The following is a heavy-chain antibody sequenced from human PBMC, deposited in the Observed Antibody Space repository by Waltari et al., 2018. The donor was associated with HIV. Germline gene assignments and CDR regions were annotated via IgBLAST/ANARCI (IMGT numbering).Heavy chain of an antibody. D-gene: IGHD6-19*01. Sequence: QLQLQESGPGLVKPSETLSLTCTVSGGSISSSSYYWGWIRQPPGKGLEWIGSIYYSGSTYYNPSLKSRVTIAVDTSKNQFSLKLSSVTAADTAVYYCARLWGSGWPHNWFDPWGQGTLVTVSS. CDR1: GGSISSSSYY. CDR2: IYYSGST. V-gene: IGHV4-39*01. CDR3: ARLWGSGWPHNWFDP. J-gene: IGHJ5*02.